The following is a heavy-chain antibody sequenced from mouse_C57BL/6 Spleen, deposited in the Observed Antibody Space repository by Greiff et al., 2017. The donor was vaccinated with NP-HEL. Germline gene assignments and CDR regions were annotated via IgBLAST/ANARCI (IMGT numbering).Heavy chain of an antibody. J-gene: IGHJ4*01. D-gene: IGHD3-3*01. CDR3: ARDGAGMDY. CDR1: GYSITSGYY. CDR2: ISYDGSN. Sequence: DVQLQESGPGLVKPSQSLSLTCSVTGYSITSGYYWNWIRQFPGNKLEWMGYISYDGSNNYNPSLKNRISITRDTSKNQFFLKLNSVTTEDTATYYCARDGAGMDYWGQGTSVTVSS. V-gene: IGHV3-6*01.